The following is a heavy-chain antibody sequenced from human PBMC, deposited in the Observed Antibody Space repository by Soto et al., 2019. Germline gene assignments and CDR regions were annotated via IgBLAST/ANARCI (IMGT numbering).Heavy chain of an antibody. CDR2: ISGSGGST. CDR3: AKSEVVPAARVDYYYYYMDV. V-gene: IGHV3-23*01. Sequence: GGSLRLSCAASGFTFSSYAMSWVRQAPGKGLEWVSAISGSGGSTYYADSVKGRFTISRDNSKNTLYLQMNSLRAEDTAVYYCAKSEVVPAARVDYYYYYMDVWGKGTTVTVSS. CDR1: GFTFSSYA. J-gene: IGHJ6*03. D-gene: IGHD2-2*01.